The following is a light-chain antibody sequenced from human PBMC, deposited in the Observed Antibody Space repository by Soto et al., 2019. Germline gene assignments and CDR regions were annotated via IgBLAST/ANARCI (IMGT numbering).Light chain of an antibody. Sequence: DVVLTQIPLSSLVTVGQSASISCRSSQSLLHADGQTYLSWFHQKPGQPPRLLIHRVSNRFSGVPDRISGSGSGTDFTLQISGVEPEDVGIYFCMQATHYRPYTFGQGTKLEI. CDR2: RVS. V-gene: IGKV2-24*01. J-gene: IGKJ2*01. CDR3: MQATHYRPYT. CDR1: QSLLHADGQTY.